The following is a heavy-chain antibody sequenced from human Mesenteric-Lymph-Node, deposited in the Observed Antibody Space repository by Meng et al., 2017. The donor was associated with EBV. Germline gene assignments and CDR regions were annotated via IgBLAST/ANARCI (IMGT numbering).Heavy chain of an antibody. V-gene: IGHV4-39*07. Sequence: EQCAVFVEPLETLPRTCKFPGDAIRGPIYYWGAIPHSHGKVLEWIGSIYYSGNTYYNPSLKSRVTISVDTSKNQFSLKLSSVTAADTAVYYCTRDHSNSGWFPYWGQGTLVTVSS. D-gene: IGHD6-19*01. CDR2: IYYSGNT. CDR1: GDAIRGPIYY. CDR3: TRDHSNSGWFPY. J-gene: IGHJ4*01.